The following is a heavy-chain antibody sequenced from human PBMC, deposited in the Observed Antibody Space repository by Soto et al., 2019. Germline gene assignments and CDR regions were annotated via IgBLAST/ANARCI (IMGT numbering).Heavy chain of an antibody. V-gene: IGHV1-3*01. CDR2: INAGNGNT. CDR1: GYTFTSYA. CDR3: ARGLWGSGWHVDM. Sequence: ASVKVSCKASGYTFTSYAMHWVRQAPGQRLEWMGWINAGNGNTKYSQKFQGRVTITRDTSASTAYMELSSLRSEDTAVYYCARGLWGSGWHVDMWGQGTMVTVAS. J-gene: IGHJ3*02. D-gene: IGHD6-19*01.